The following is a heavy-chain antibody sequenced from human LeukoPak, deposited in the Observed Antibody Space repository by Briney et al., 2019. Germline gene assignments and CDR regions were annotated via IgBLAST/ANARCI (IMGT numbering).Heavy chain of an antibody. D-gene: IGHD5-12*01. CDR3: ARNRSPSGYALDPFDY. Sequence: SETLSVTCTVSGYSISSGYYWGWIRQPPGKGLEWIGSIYHSGSTYYNPSLKSRVTISVDTSKNQFSLKLSSVTAADTAVYYCARNRSPSGYALDPFDYWGQGTLVTVSS. CDR2: IYHSGST. V-gene: IGHV4-38-2*02. CDR1: GYSISSGYY. J-gene: IGHJ4*02.